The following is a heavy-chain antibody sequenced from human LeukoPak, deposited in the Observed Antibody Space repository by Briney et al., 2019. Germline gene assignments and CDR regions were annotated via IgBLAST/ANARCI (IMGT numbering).Heavy chain of an antibody. V-gene: IGHV3-30-3*01. CDR2: ISYDGSNK. CDR3: ERAGGSGSQYSPDY. D-gene: IGHD3-10*01. J-gene: IGHJ4*02. CDR1: GFTFSSYA. Sequence: PGGSLRLSCGASGFTFSSYAMHWGRQAPGKGREWVAVISYDGSNKYYADSLKGRFTISRDNAKNSLYLQMNSLRAEDTAVYYCERAGGSGSQYSPDYWGQGTLVTVSS.